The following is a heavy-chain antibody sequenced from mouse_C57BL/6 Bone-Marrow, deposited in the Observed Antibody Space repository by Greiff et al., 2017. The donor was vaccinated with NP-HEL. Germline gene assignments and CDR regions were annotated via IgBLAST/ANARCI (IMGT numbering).Heavy chain of an antibody. CDR1: GYTFTSYW. D-gene: IGHD5-1*01. CDR2: IHPNSGST. Sequence: QVQLKQSGAELVKPGASVKLSCTASGYTFTSYWMHWVKQRTGQGLEWIGMIHPNSGSTNYNEKFKSKSTLTVDKSSSTAYMQLSSLTSEDSAVYYCARGRVQRGAIDYWGQGTSVTVSS. V-gene: IGHV1-64*01. J-gene: IGHJ4*01. CDR3: ARGRVQRGAIDY.